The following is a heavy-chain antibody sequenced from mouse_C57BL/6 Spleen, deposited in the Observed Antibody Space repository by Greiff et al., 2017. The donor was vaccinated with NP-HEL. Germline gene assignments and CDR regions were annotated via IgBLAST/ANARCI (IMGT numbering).Heavy chain of an antibody. CDR1: SYTFTSYW. Sequence: QVQLQQPGAELVKPGASVKMSCKASSYTFTSYWITWVKQRPGQGLEWIGDIYPGSGSTNYNEKFKSKATLTVDTSSSTAYMQLSSLTSEDSAVYYCARRGHYSNPYYAMDYWGQGTSVTVSS. V-gene: IGHV1-55*01. CDR3: ARRGHYSNPYYAMDY. J-gene: IGHJ4*01. CDR2: IYPGSGST. D-gene: IGHD2-5*01.